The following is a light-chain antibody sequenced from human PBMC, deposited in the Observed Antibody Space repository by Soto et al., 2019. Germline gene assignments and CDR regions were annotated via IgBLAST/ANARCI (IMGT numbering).Light chain of an antibody. CDR1: QGINSN. J-gene: IGKJ5*01. CDR3: QQLDDYPIT. V-gene: IGKV1-9*01. CDR2: AAS. Sequence: DIPLTQSPSFLSASVGDRVTITCRASQGINSNLGWYQQKPGKAPELLISAASTLQSGVPSRFGGSGSGTEFTLTISSLQPEDFATYYCQQLDDYPITFGPGTRLEIK.